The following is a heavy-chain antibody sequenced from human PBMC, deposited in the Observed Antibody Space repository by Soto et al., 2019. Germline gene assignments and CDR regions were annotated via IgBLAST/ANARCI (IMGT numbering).Heavy chain of an antibody. Sequence: EVQLLESGGGLVQPGGSLRLSCAASGFTFATYTMSWVRQAPGKGLEWVSAITGSGGRTYYADSVKGRFTISRDNSKNTLYLQMNSLRAEDTAVYYCANNSAARIRVGFDYWGQGTLVIVSS. D-gene: IGHD6-25*01. J-gene: IGHJ4*02. CDR2: ITGSGGRT. V-gene: IGHV3-23*01. CDR1: GFTFATYT. CDR3: ANNSAARIRVGFDY.